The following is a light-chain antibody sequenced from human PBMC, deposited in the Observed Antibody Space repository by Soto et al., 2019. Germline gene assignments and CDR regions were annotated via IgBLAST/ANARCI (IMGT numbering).Light chain of an antibody. CDR3: QQRSKWPN. CDR1: QGVSRY. J-gene: IGKJ4*01. CDR2: DAS. V-gene: IGKV3-11*01. Sequence: VLTQSPATLSLSPGERATLSCRASQGVSRYLVWYQQKRGQAPRLLIYDASNRATGIPARFSGSGSGTDFTLTISSLEPEDFAVYYCQQRSKWPNFGGGTKVDIK.